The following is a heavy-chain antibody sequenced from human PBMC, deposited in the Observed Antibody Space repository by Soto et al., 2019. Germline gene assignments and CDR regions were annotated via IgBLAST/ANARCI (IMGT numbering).Heavy chain of an antibody. CDR3: AKDLGGYQLPNWFDP. CDR1: GFTFSSHA. D-gene: IGHD2-2*01. Sequence: GGSLRLSCAASGFTFSSHAMSWVRQAPGKGLEWVSAISGSGGSTYYADSVKGRFTISRDNSKNTLYLQMNSLRAEDTAVYYCAKDLGGYQLPNWFDPWGQGTLVTVSS. J-gene: IGHJ5*02. CDR2: ISGSGGST. V-gene: IGHV3-23*01.